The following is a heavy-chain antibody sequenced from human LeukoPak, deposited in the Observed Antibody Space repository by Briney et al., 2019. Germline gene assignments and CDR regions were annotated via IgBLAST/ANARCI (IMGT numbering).Heavy chain of an antibody. V-gene: IGHV1-8*03. CDR2: MNPYTGKT. CDR3: ARAPTPFYYDSSVYYSDF. CDR1: GYTFTNFD. D-gene: IGHD6-25*01. Sequence: ASVKVSCKTSGYTFTNFDINWVRQATGQGLEWLGWMNPYTGKTGYAQKFQGRVTFTGDTSIRTAYMEVSSLTSEDTAVYYCARAPTPFYYDSSVYYSDFWGQGTLVTVSS. J-gene: IGHJ4*02.